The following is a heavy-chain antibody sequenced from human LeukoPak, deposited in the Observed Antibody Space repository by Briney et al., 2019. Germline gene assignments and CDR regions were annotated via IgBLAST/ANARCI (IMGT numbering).Heavy chain of an antibody. V-gene: IGHV3-30*18. D-gene: IGHD6-13*01. Sequence: GGSLRLSCAASGFTFSSYGMHWVRQAPGKGLEWVAVISYDGSNKDYADSVKGRFTISRDNSKNTLYLQMSSLRAEDTAVYYCAKDQSYSSSWYDAFDIWGQGTMVTVSS. J-gene: IGHJ3*02. CDR3: AKDQSYSSSWYDAFDI. CDR2: ISYDGSNK. CDR1: GFTFSSYG.